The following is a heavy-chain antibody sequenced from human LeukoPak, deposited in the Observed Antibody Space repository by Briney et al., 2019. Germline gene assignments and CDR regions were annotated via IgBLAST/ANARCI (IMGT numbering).Heavy chain of an antibody. J-gene: IGHJ4*02. V-gene: IGHV1-69*04. D-gene: IGHD3-22*01. Sequence: SVKVSCKASGGTFSSYAISWVRQAPGQGLEWMGRIIPILGIANYAQKFQGRVTITADKSTSTAYMELSSLRSEDTAVYYCARGGYYYDSSGYLDYWGQGTLVTVSS. CDR1: GGTFSSYA. CDR2: IIPILGIA. CDR3: ARGGYYYDSSGYLDY.